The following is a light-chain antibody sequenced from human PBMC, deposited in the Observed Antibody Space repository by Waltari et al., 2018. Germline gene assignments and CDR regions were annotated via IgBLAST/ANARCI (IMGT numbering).Light chain of an antibody. CDR2: SAS. J-gene: IGKJ1*01. CDR3: QQSYTNPPT. CDR1: QNIDTY. V-gene: IGKV1-39*01. Sequence: DIQMTQSPSSLSAVVGDRITLSCRASQNIDTYLNWYQSKPGKAPELLISSASSLQSGVPSRFSGSGSGTDFSLTVSSLQPEDFATYFCQQSYTNPPTFGPGTKVEIK.